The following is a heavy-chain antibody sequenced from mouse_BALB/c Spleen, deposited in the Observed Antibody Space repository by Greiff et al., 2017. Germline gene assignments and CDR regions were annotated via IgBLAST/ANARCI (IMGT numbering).Heavy chain of an antibody. CDR3: AGYYYGSSYFYAMDY. CDR2: INPSSGYT. V-gene: IGHV1-4*02. J-gene: IGHJ4*01. Sequence: VKLQESAAELARPGASVKMSCKASGYTFTSYTMHWVKQRPGQGLEWIGYINPSSGYTEYNQKFKDKTTLTADKSSSTAYMQLSSLTSEDSAVYYCAGYYYGSSYFYAMDYWGQGTSVTVSS. CDR1: GYTFTSYT. D-gene: IGHD1-1*01.